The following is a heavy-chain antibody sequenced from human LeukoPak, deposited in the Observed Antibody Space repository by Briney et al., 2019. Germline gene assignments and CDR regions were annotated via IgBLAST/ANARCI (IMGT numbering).Heavy chain of an antibody. CDR3: ARAGSSGYLLDY. Sequence: PPETLSLTCTVSGGSISSYYWSWIRQPPGKGLEWIGYIYYSGSTNYNPSLKSRVTISVDTSKNQFSLKLSSVTAADTAVYYCARAGSSGYLLDYWGQGTLVTVSS. V-gene: IGHV4-59*01. CDR2: IYYSGST. D-gene: IGHD3-22*01. J-gene: IGHJ4*02. CDR1: GGSISSYY.